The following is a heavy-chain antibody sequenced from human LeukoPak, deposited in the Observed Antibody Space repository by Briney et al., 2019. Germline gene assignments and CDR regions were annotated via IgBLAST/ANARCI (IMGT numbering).Heavy chain of an antibody. Sequence: SETLSLTCTVSGGSISSSSYYWGWIRQPPGKGLEWIGSIYYSGSTYYNPSLKSRVTISVDTSKNQFSLKLSSVTAADTAVYYCARDSLAVADTGEGYFDYWGQGTLVTVSS. V-gene: IGHV4-39*07. J-gene: IGHJ4*02. CDR1: GGSISSSSYY. CDR3: ARDSLAVADTGEGYFDY. CDR2: IYYSGST. D-gene: IGHD6-19*01.